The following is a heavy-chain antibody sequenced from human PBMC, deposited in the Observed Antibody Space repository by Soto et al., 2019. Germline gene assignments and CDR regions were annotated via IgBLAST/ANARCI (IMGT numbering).Heavy chain of an antibody. Sequence: KSSETLSLTCTVSGGSISSGDYYWSWIRQPPGKGLEWIGYIYYSGSTYYNPSLKGRVTISVDTSKNQFSLKLSSVTAADTAVYYCAREGGWLQLGDAFDIWGQGTMVTVSS. V-gene: IGHV4-30-4*01. J-gene: IGHJ3*02. CDR2: IYYSGST. CDR1: GGSISSGDYY. CDR3: AREGGWLQLGDAFDI. D-gene: IGHD5-12*01.